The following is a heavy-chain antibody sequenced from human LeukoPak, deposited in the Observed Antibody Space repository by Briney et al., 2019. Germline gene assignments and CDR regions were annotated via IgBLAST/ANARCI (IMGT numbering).Heavy chain of an antibody. V-gene: IGHV3-23*01. D-gene: IGHD6-13*01. CDR3: AKSLIAAAGFDY. CDR2: ISGSGAST. J-gene: IGHJ4*02. CDR1: GFTFSSYS. Sequence: PGGSLRLSCAASGFTFSSYSMNWVRQAPGKGLEWVSAISGSGASTFYADSVKGRFTISRDNSKNTLYLQMNSLRAEDTAVYYCAKSLIAAAGFDYWGQGTLVTVSS.